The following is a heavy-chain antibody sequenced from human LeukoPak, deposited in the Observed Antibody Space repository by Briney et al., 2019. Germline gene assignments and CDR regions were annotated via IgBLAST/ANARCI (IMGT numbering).Heavy chain of an antibody. CDR3: ARDGALYSSSSNFDY. CDR1: GFTFSSYS. CDR2: ISSSSSYI. J-gene: IGHJ4*02. V-gene: IGHV3-21*01. Sequence: GGSLRLSCAASGFTFSSYSMNWVRQAPGKGLEWVSSISSSSSYIYYADSVKGRFTISRDNAKNSLYLQMNSLRAEDTAVYYCARDGALYSSSSNFDYWGQGTLVTVSS. D-gene: IGHD6-6*01.